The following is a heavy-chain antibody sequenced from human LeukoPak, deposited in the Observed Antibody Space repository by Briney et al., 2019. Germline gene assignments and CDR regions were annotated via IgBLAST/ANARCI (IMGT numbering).Heavy chain of an antibody. V-gene: IGHV3-30*02. Sequence: PGGSLRLSCAASGFTFSSYGMHWVRQAPGKGLEWVAFIRYDGSNKYYADSVKGRFTISRDNSKNTLYLQMNSLRAGDTAVYYCAKGPAKLAAAGYYFDYWGQGTLVTVSS. CDR1: GFTFSSYG. CDR2: IRYDGSNK. J-gene: IGHJ4*02. D-gene: IGHD6-13*01. CDR3: AKGPAKLAAAGYYFDY.